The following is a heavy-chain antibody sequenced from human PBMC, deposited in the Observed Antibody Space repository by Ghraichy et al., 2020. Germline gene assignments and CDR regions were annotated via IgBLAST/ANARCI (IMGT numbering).Heavy chain of an antibody. Sequence: GGSLRLSCAASGFRFSNYAMGWVRQAPGKGLEWVSSMSAGGGTTYYADSVKGRFSISRDISKNTLNVQMNSMRAEDTALYYCAKARSSGFGVDFENWGQGILVTVSS. CDR3: AKARSSGFGVDFEN. CDR1: GFRFSNYA. J-gene: IGHJ4*02. CDR2: MSAGGGTT. D-gene: IGHD3-3*01. V-gene: IGHV3-23*01.